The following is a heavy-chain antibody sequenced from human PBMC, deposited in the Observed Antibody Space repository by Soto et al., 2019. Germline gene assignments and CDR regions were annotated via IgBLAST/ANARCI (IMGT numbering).Heavy chain of an antibody. Sequence: GASVKVSCKASGYTFTSYAMHWVRQAPGQRLEWMGWINAGNGNTKYSQKFQGRVTITRDTSASTAYMELSSLRSEDTAVYYCARTARYSSSSYYYYGMDVWGQGTTVTVSS. J-gene: IGHJ6*02. CDR3: ARTARYSSSSYYYYGMDV. CDR1: GYTFTSYA. V-gene: IGHV1-3*01. D-gene: IGHD6-6*01. CDR2: INAGNGNT.